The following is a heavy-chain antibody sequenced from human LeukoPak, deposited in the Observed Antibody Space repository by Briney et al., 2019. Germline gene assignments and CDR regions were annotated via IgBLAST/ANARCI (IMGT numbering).Heavy chain of an antibody. CDR1: GFIFSSYA. CDR3: AKQGVWDAFDI. V-gene: IGHV3-23*01. Sequence: GGSLRLSCAGSGFIFSSYAMSWVRQAPGKGLEWVSAISGSGTTTYYADSVKGRFTISRDNSKNTLYLQMNSLRAEDTAVYYCAKQGVWDAFDIWGQGTMVTVSS. J-gene: IGHJ3*02. CDR2: ISGSGTTT.